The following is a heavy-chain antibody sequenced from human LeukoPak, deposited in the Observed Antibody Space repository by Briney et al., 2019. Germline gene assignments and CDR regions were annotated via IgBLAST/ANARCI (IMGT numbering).Heavy chain of an antibody. CDR2: IYSGGST. D-gene: IGHD3-10*01. J-gene: IGHJ4*02. CDR3: AKDSLALYGTYYFDY. CDR1: GFTVSTNY. V-gene: IGHV3-53*01. Sequence: GGSLRLSCAASGFTVSTNYMSWVRQAPGKGLQWVSEIYSGGSTYYAASVKGRFSISRDTSKNTVYLQMNSLRAEDTAVYYCAKDSLALYGTYYFDYWGQGTLVTVSS.